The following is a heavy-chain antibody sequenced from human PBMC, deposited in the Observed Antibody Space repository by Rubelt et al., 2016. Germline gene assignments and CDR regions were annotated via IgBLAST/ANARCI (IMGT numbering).Heavy chain of an antibody. CDR2: INTNSGNP. CDR3: AITVAHRPKDFDR. J-gene: IGHJ4*02. D-gene: IGHD2-15*01. V-gene: IGHV7-4-1*02. Sequence: INTNSGNPTYAQAFTGRFVFSLDTSVSTAYLQISSLKAEATAVYYCAITVAHRPKDFDRWGQGTLVTVSS.